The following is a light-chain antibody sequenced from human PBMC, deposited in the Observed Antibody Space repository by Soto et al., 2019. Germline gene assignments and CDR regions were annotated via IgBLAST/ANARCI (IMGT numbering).Light chain of an antibody. CDR3: LQDYIYPLT. V-gene: IGKV1-6*01. J-gene: IGKJ1*01. CDR1: QGIGNA. Sequence: AIQVTQSPSSLSASVGDRVTISCRASQGIGNALGWYQQKPWKAPKLLIYAASTLQTRVASRFSGSGSGTDFTLTISSLQPEDFATYSCLQDYIYPLTFGQGTKVEIK. CDR2: AAS.